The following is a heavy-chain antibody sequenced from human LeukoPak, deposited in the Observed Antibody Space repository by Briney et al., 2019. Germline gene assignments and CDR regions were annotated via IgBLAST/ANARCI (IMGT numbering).Heavy chain of an antibody. D-gene: IGHD3-9*01. CDR2: IYYSGST. CDR3: ARVWHDILTGYSKGDYYFDY. V-gene: IGHV4-59*01. J-gene: IGHJ4*02. Sequence: PSETLSLTCTVSGGSISSYYWSWIRQPPGRGLEWIGYIYYSGSTNYNPSLKSRVTISVDTSKNQFSLKLSSVTAADTAVYYCARVWHDILTGYSKGDYYFDYWGQGTLVTVSS. CDR1: GGSISSYY.